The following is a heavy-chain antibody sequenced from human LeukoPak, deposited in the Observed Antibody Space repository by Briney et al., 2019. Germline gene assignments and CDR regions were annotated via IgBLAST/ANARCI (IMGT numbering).Heavy chain of an antibody. Sequence: ASVKVSCKASGYTFTSYGISWVRQAPGQGLEWMGWISAYNGNTSYAQKLQGRVTMTTDTSTSTAYMELRSLRSDDTAVYYCAKSGYDSSGYPLVYFDYWGQGTLVTVSS. CDR2: ISAYNGNT. J-gene: IGHJ4*02. D-gene: IGHD3-22*01. CDR3: AKSGYDSSGYPLVYFDY. CDR1: GYTFTSYG. V-gene: IGHV1-18*01.